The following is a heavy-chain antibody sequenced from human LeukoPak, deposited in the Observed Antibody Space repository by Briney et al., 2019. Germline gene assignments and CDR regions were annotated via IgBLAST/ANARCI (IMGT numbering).Heavy chain of an antibody. D-gene: IGHD3-3*02. CDR2: IYYSGST. Sequence: SETLSLTCTVSGGSISSGDYYWSWIRQPPGKGLEWIGYIYYSGSTNYNPSLKSRVTISVDTSKNQFSLKLSSVTAADTAVYYCARDRPVAQGIRLSNWFDPWGQGTLVTVSS. CDR3: ARDRPVAQGIRLSNWFDP. CDR1: GGSISSGDYY. J-gene: IGHJ5*02. V-gene: IGHV4-30-4*01.